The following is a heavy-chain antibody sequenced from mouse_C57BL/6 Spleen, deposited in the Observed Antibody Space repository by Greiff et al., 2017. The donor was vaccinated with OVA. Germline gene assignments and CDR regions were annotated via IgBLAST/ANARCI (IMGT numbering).Heavy chain of an antibody. CDR3: AREGMGNFYAMDF. D-gene: IGHD2-1*01. J-gene: IGHJ4*01. Sequence: QVQLKQPGAELVRPGSSVKLSCKASGYTFTSYWMDWVKQRPGQGLEWIGNIYPSDSETHYNQKFKDKATLTVDKSSSTAYMQLSSLTSEDSAVYYCAREGMGNFYAMDFWGQGTSVTVSS. V-gene: IGHV1-61*01. CDR1: GYTFTSYW. CDR2: IYPSDSET.